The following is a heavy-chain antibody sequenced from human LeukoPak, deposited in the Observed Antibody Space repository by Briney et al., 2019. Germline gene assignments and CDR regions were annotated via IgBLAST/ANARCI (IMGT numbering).Heavy chain of an antibody. CDR1: GGSISSYY. V-gene: IGHV4-4*07. CDR3: ARGYTYYDILTGYLQYYFDY. Sequence: PSETLSLTCTVAGGSISSYYWSWIRQPAGKRLEWIGRIYTSGSTNYNPSLKSRVTMSVDTSKNQFSLKLSSVTAADTAVYYCARGYTYYDILTGYLQYYFDYWGQGTLVTVSS. J-gene: IGHJ4*02. D-gene: IGHD3-9*01. CDR2: IYTSGST.